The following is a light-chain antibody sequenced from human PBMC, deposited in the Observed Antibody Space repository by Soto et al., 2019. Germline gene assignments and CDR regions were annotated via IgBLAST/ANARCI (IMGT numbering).Light chain of an antibody. CDR2: LGS. CDR3: MQALQTPLT. Sequence: DIVMTQSPLSLPVTPGEPAFISCRSSQSLLHSNGFNYLDWYLQKPGQSPQLLIYLGSTRASGVPDRFRGSGSGTDFTLKVSRVEAEDVGVYYCMQALQTPLTFGGGTKADIK. CDR1: QSLLHSNGFNY. J-gene: IGKJ4*01. V-gene: IGKV2-28*01.